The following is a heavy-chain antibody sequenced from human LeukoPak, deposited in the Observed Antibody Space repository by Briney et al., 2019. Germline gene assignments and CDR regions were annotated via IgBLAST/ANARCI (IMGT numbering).Heavy chain of an antibody. CDR3: ARASIVLMVYATAFDI. D-gene: IGHD2-8*01. V-gene: IGHV3-21*01. CDR1: GFTFSSYS. Sequence: GGSLRLSCAASGFTFSSYSMNWVRQAPGKGLEWVSSISSSSSYIYYADSVKGRFTISRDNAKNSLYLQMNSLRAEDTAVYYCARASIVLMVYATAFDIWGQGTMVTVSS. CDR2: ISSSSSYI. J-gene: IGHJ3*02.